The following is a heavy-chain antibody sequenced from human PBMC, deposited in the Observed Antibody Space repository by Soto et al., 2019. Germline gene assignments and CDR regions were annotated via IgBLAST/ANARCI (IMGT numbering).Heavy chain of an antibody. CDR3: ARHYEPGIDMVTSPFDY. Sequence: SETLSLTCTVSGGSISSTSYYWGWIRQPPGKGLEWIGSAYNGGRTHYSPSFKSRVTISVDTSKNQFSLRLSSVTAADTAVFDWARHYEPGIDMVTSPFDYCGQGTLGTVSS. J-gene: IGHJ4*02. CDR1: GGSISSTSYY. CDR2: AYNGGRT. V-gene: IGHV4-39*01. D-gene: IGHD5-18*01.